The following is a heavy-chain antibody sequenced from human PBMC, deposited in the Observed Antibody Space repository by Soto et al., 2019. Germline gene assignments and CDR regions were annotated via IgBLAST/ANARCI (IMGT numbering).Heavy chain of an antibody. D-gene: IGHD5-18*01. V-gene: IGHV5-51*01. CDR3: ARQPQYTAIDFDY. CDR1: GYSFTSYW. Sequence: RGESLKISCKGSGYSFTSYWIGWVRQMPGKGLEWMGIIYPGDSDTRYSPSFQGQVTISADKSISTAYRQWSSLKASDTAMYYCARQPQYTAIDFDYWGQGTLVTVSS. J-gene: IGHJ4*02. CDR2: IYPGDSDT.